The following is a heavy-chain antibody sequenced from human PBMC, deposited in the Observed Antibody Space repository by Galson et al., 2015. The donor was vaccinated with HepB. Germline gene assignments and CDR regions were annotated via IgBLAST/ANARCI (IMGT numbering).Heavy chain of an antibody. V-gene: IGHV3-21*01. CDR2: ISSSSSYI. Sequence: SLRLSCAASGFTFSSYSMNWVRQAPGKGLEWVSSISSSSSYIYYADSVKGRFTISRDNAKNSLYLQMNSLRAEDTAVYYCARDGGVAGYYYYYMDVWGKGTTVTVSS. CDR1: GFTFSSYS. D-gene: IGHD2-8*02. J-gene: IGHJ6*03. CDR3: ARDGGVAGYYYYYMDV.